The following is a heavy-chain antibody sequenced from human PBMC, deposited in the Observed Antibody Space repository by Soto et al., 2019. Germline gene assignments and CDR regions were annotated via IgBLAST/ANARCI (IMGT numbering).Heavy chain of an antibody. CDR3: ARGGHYDFWSGYYTDY. CDR2: IYYSGST. Sequence: SEPLSLTCTVSGGSFSSGSYYWSWIRQPPGKGLEWIGYIYYSGSTNYNPSLKSRVTISVDTSKNQFSLKLSSVTAADTAVYYCARGGHYDFWSGYYTDYWGQGTLVTVSS. J-gene: IGHJ4*02. D-gene: IGHD3-3*01. V-gene: IGHV4-61*01. CDR1: GGSFSSGSYY.